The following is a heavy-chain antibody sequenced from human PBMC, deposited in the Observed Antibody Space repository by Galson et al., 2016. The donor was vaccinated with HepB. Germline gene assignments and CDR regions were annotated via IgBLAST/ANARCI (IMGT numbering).Heavy chain of an antibody. V-gene: IGHV3-23*01. D-gene: IGHD3-3*01. Sequence: SLRLSCAASGFTFSSYAVSWVRQAPGKGLEWVSAISGNGDSIYYADSVRGRFTISRDNSKNTLFLQINSLRAEDTAVSYCAKDVHYDFWSALHNYFEYWGQGTLVTVSS. CDR1: GFTFSSYA. CDR3: AKDVHYDFWSALHNYFEY. CDR2: ISGNGDSI. J-gene: IGHJ4*02.